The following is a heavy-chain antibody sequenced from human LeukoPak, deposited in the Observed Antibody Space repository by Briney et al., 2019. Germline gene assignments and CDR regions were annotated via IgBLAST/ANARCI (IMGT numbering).Heavy chain of an antibody. CDR1: GFTFSSFS. D-gene: IGHD2-2*01. Sequence: PGGSLRLSCAASGFTFSSFSMNWVRQAPGKGLEWVSSISSSSSHIYYADSVKGRFTISRDNARKSLFLQMNSLRAEDTAIYYCTLGGPIAVLPVAFDYWGQGTMVTVSS. V-gene: IGHV3-21*01. CDR3: TLGGPIAVLPVAFDY. CDR2: ISSSSSHI. J-gene: IGHJ4*02.